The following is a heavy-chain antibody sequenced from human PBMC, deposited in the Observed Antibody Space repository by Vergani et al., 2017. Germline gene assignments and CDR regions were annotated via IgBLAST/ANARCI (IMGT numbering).Heavy chain of an antibody. CDR2: ISGSGGST. J-gene: IGHJ4*02. Sequence: EVQLVESGGVVVQPGGSLRLSCAASGFTFDDYTMHWVRHAPGKGLEWVSAISGSGGSTYYADSVKGRFTISRDNSKNTLYLQMNSLRAEDTAVYYCAKDTLWFGELLLDYWGQGTLVTVSS. CDR1: GFTFDDYT. D-gene: IGHD3-10*01. V-gene: IGHV3-23*04. CDR3: AKDTLWFGELLLDY.